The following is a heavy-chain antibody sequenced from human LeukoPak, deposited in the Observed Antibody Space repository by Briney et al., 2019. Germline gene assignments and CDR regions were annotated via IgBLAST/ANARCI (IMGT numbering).Heavy chain of an antibody. CDR1: GFTFSSYS. D-gene: IGHD5-24*01. CDR2: ISSSSSYI. V-gene: IGHV3-21*01. J-gene: IGHJ4*02. Sequence: PGGSLRLSCAASGFTFSSYSMNWVRPAPGKGREWVSSISSSSSYIYYADSVKGRFTISRDNAKNSLYLQMNSLRAEDTAVYYCARSVEMALDYWGQGTLVTVSS. CDR3: ARSVEMALDY.